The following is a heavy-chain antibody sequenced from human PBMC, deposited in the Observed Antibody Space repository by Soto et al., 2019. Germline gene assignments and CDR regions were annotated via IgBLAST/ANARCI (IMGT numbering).Heavy chain of an antibody. V-gene: IGHV3-15*01. CDR2: IKSKTDGGTA. Sequence: EVQLVESGEHLVQPGGSLRLSCVASGFIFSNAWMSWVRQAPGKGLEWVGRIKSKTDGGTADYAAPVKGRVTISRDDSKNPLYLQMNSLKSEDTAVYYCATALKWEDPGGDRWGQGTLVTVSS. CDR1: GFIFSNAW. J-gene: IGHJ5*02. CDR3: ATALKWEDPGGDR. D-gene: IGHD1-26*01.